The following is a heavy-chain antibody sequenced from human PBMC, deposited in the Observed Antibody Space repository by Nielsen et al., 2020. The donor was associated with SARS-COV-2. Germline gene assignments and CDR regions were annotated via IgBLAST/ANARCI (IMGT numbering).Heavy chain of an antibody. V-gene: IGHV4-4*02. CDR1: GCSVSSNDW. D-gene: IGHD2-2*01. CDR2: VSHSGSI. Sequence: SETLSLTCAVSGCSVSSNDWWTLVRQSPGTGLEGIGDVSHSGSINYNPSLKSRVTLSMDKSKRQFSLRLTSVSAADTAVYFCARGDLVVVPSPILGLGPFFYYFYLDVWGKGTKVTVSS. CDR3: ARGDLVVVPSPILGLGPFFYYFYLDV. J-gene: IGHJ6*03.